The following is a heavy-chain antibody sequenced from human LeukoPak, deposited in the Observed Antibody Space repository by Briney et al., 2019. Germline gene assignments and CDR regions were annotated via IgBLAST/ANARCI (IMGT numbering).Heavy chain of an antibody. CDR1: GFTFSNFW. CDR3: ARDWGGTHCASPTCYPFDY. J-gene: IGHJ4*02. D-gene: IGHD2-2*01. V-gene: IGHV3-7*01. CDR2: IKQDESEK. Sequence: GGSLRLSCAASGFTFSNFWMSWVRQAPGKGLEWVANIKQDESEKYYVDSVKGRFTISRDNAKNSLYLQMNSLRAEDTAGYYCARDWGGTHCASPTCYPFDYWGQGTLVTVSS.